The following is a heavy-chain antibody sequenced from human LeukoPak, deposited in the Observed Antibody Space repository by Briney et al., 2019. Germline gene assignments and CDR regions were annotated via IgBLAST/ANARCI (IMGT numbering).Heavy chain of an antibody. Sequence: PGGSLRLSCAASGFTFSSYEMNWVRQAPGKGLEWVSYITSSGNTIYYADSVKGRFTISRDNAKNSLYLQMNSLRAEDTAVYYCARDIAMDGDRPWAFDIWGQGTLVTVSS. D-gene: IGHD4-17*01. V-gene: IGHV3-48*03. CDR2: ITSSGNTI. CDR3: ARDIAMDGDRPWAFDI. CDR1: GFTFSSYE. J-gene: IGHJ3*02.